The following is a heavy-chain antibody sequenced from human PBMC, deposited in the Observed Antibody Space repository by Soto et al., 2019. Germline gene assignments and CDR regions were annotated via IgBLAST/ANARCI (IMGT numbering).Heavy chain of an antibody. V-gene: IGHV1-2*04. D-gene: IGHD7-27*01. J-gene: IGHJ6*03. CDR1: GYTFTGYY. CDR2: INPNSGGT. Sequence: QVQLVQSGAEVKKPGASVKVSCKASGYTFTGYYMHWVRQAPGQGLEWMGWINPNSGGTNYAQKFQGWVTMTRDTSISTAYMELSSLRSDDTAVYYCARAGVSAVGYYYMDVWGKGTTVTVSS. CDR3: ARAGVSAVGYYYMDV.